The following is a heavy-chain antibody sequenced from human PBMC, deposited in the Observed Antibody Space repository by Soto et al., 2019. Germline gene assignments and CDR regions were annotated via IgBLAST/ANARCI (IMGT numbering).Heavy chain of an antibody. CDR2: IYWDDDK. CDR3: ARGGWTTYYSPFFDY. Sequence: SGPTLVNPTQTLTLTCTFSGFSLSTSGVGVGWIRQPPGKALEWLALIYWDDDKRYSPSLKSRLTITKDTSKNQVVLTLTKLDTVDTATYYCARGGWTTYYSPFFDYRGQGTLVTVSS. J-gene: IGHJ4*02. D-gene: IGHD3-10*01. V-gene: IGHV2-5*02. CDR1: GFSLSTSGVG.